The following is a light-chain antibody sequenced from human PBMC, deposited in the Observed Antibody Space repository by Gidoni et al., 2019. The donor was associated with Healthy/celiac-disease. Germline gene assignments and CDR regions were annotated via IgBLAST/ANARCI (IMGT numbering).Light chain of an antibody. Sequence: DIQMNQSPSSLSASVGDRVTITCRASQSISSYLNWYQQKPGKAPKLLIYAASSLQSGVPSRFSGSGSGTDFTLTISSLQPEDFATYYCQQSYSTPLFGGGPKVEIK. CDR3: QQSYSTPL. CDR2: AAS. CDR1: QSISSY. V-gene: IGKV1-39*01. J-gene: IGKJ4*01.